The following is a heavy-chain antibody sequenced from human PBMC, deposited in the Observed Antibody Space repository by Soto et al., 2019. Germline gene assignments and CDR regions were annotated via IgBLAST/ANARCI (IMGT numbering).Heavy chain of an antibody. J-gene: IGHJ5*02. CDR2: IYYSGST. CDR1: GGSIISGGYY. V-gene: IGHV4-31*03. CDR3: ARSGRESTSFHSWFDP. Sequence: SETLSVTCTVSGGSIISGGYYWSWIRQHPGKGLEWIGYIYYSGSTYYNPSLKSRVTISVDTSKNQFSLMLSSVTAADTAVYFCARSGRESTSFHSWFDPRGQRSLVRVSS. D-gene: IGHD3-3*01.